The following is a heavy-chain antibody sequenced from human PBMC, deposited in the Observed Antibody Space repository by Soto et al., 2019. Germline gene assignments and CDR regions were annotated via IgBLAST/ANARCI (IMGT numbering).Heavy chain of an antibody. CDR1: GFTFRSYG. Sequence: QVQLVESGGGVVQPGRSLRLSCAASGFTFRSYGMHWVRQAPGKGLEWVSLISYDGSDKYYADSVKGRFTISRDNSKNTLYLQMNSLGAEDTAVYYCAKDFGINWYYFDCWGQGTLVTVSS. CDR2: ISYDGSDK. J-gene: IGHJ4*02. CDR3: AKDFGINWYYFDC. D-gene: IGHD1-1*01. V-gene: IGHV3-30*18.